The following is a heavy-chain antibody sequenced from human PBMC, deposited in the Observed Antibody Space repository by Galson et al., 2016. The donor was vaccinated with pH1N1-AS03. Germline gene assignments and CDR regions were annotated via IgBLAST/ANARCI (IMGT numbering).Heavy chain of an antibody. J-gene: IGHJ6*02. D-gene: IGHD6-13*01. CDR3: ARFRSSLTFYCLLDV. V-gene: IGHV4-59*01. CDR1: GGSISSYY. CDR2: IYYGGAT. Sequence: SETLSLTCTVSGGSISSYYLTWIRQPPGNGLEWIGRIYYGGATTYNLSLKSRFTISVDTSKNHFSLKLSSLTAPDTALYYCARFRSSLTFYCLLDVWGQGTTVTVSS.